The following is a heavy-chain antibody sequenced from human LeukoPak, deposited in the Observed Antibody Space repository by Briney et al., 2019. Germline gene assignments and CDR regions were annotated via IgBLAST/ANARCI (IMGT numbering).Heavy chain of an antibody. CDR1: GGSISSSSYY. J-gene: IGHJ3*02. CDR2: IYYSGST. V-gene: IGHV4-39*07. Sequence: SETLSLTCTVSGGSISSSSYYWGWIRQPPGKGLEWIGSIYYSGSTYYNPSLKSRVTISVDTSKNQFSLKLSSVTAADTAVYYCAPFLRDAFDIWGQGTMVTVSS. CDR3: APFLRDAFDI.